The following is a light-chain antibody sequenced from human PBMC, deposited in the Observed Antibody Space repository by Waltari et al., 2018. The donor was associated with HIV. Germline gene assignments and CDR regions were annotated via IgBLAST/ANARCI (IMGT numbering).Light chain of an antibody. CDR3: QQHLRTPLT. V-gene: IGKV1-39*01. CDR1: ADVLTY. CDR2: AAS. J-gene: IGKJ4*01. Sequence: DVKMTQSPSSLSASVGDTVTITCRASADVLTYVNWYQQKLGKAPKLLMYAASSLQSGVPLRFSGSGSGTHFNFTINSLQVEDFATYYCQQHLRTPLTFGGGTRVEI.